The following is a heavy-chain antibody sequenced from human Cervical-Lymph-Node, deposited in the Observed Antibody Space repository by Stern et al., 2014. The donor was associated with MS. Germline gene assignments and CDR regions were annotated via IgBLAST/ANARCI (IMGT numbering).Heavy chain of an antibody. CDR2: IWYDGSDK. J-gene: IGHJ4*02. Sequence: VQLVQSGGGVVQPGRSLRLSCAASGFSFSSFAMHWVRQAPGKGLEWVAVIWYDGSDKYYTDSVKGRFTISRDNSKNTISLQMHSLRAEDTAVYYCARETAGVALPGAGQMGLDYWGQGPLVSVPS. CDR1: GFSFSSFA. D-gene: IGHD6-19*01. CDR3: ARETAGVALPGAGQMGLDY. V-gene: IGHV3-33*01.